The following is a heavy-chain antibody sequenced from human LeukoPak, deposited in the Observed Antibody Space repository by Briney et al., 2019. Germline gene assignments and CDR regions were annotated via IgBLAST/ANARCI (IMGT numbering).Heavy chain of an antibody. D-gene: IGHD3-22*01. Sequence: AGGSLRLSCAASGFTFSSYAMSWVRQAPGKGLEWVSAISGSGGSTYYADSVKGRFTISRDNSKNTLYLQMNSLRAEDTAVYYCTRWIVVVTHRLHYFDYWGQGTLVTVSS. J-gene: IGHJ4*02. CDR2: ISGSGGST. CDR3: TRWIVVVTHRLHYFDY. CDR1: GFTFSSYA. V-gene: IGHV3-23*01.